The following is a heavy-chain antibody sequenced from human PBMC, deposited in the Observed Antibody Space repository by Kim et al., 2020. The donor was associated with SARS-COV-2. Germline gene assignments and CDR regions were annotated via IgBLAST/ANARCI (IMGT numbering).Heavy chain of an antibody. CDR2: GSGT. J-gene: IGHJ4*02. V-gene: IGHV3-74*01. Sequence: GSGTSCAATVKGRSTITRDNAKNTLSVQMTSLRAEDTAVYYCATVFEYWGQGILVTVSS. CDR3: ATVFEY.